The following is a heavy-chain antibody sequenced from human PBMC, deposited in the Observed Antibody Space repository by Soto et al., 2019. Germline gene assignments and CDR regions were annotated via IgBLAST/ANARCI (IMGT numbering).Heavy chain of an antibody. CDR2: IYYSGST. CDR3: ARHPGVVMVRGVILNWFDP. CDR1: GGSISSSSYY. D-gene: IGHD3-10*01. V-gene: IGHV4-39*01. Sequence: SETLSLTCTVSGGSISSSSYYWGWIRQPPGKGLEWIGSIYYSGSTYYNPSLKSRVTISVDTSKNQFSLKLSSVTAADTAVYYCARHPGVVMVRGVILNWFDPWGQGTLVTVSS. J-gene: IGHJ5*02.